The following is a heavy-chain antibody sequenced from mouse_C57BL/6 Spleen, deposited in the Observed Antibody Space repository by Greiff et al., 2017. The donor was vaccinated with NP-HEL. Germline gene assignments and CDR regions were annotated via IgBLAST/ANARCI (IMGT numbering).Heavy chain of an antibody. Sequence: EVKLQESGPGLVKPSQSLSLTCSVTGYSITSGYYWNWIRQFPGNKLEWMGYISYDGSNNYNPSLKNRISITRDTSKNQFFLKLNSVTTEDTATYYCARELYNDYDAAYGYFDVWGTGTTVTVSS. CDR2: ISYDGSN. V-gene: IGHV3-6*01. CDR1: GYSITSGYY. D-gene: IGHD2-4*01. J-gene: IGHJ1*03. CDR3: ARELYNDYDAAYGYFDV.